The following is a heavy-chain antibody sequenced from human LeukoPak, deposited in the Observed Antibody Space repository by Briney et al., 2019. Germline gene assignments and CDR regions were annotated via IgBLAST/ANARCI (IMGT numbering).Heavy chain of an antibody. CDR1: GGSFSGYY. D-gene: IGHD5-18*01. V-gene: IGHV4-34*01. CDR3: ARGQGGYSYGPERSPIRYNWFDP. CDR2: INHSGRT. Sequence: PSETLSLTCAVYGGSFSGYYWSWIRQPPGKGLEWIGEINHSGRTNYNPSLKSRLTISVDTSKNQFSLKLSSVPAADTAVYYCARGQGGYSYGPERSPIRYNWFDPWGQGTLVTVSS. J-gene: IGHJ5*02.